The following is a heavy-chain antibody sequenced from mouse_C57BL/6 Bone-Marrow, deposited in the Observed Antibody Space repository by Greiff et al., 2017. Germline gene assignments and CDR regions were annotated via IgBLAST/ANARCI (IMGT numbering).Heavy chain of an antibody. CDR1: GFNFTGYY. CDR2: IDPADGDT. CDR3: APHSRRKGFDV. D-gene: IGHD6-1*01. J-gene: IGHJ1*03. Sequence: VQLQPPGAELVKPGASVKLSCKASGFNFTGYYMHWVKQRTGQGLEWIGRIDPADGDTNYAPKFKGKATLPVDKSSITAYMQLSRLTYEASAVYASAPHSRRKGFDVWGTGTTVTVSS. V-gene: IGHV14-2*01.